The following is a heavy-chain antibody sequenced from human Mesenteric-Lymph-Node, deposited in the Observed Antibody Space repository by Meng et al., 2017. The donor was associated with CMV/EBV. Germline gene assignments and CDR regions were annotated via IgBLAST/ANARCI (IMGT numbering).Heavy chain of an antibody. D-gene: IGHD6-13*01. CDR2: IRFDGSNT. CDR3: AKVGQQLYYYYGMDV. J-gene: IGHJ6*02. V-gene: IGHV3-30*02. CDR1: GFTFSSYG. Sequence: GESLKISCAASGFTFSSYGMHWVRQAPGKGLEWVAFIRFDGSNTYYGDSVKGRFTISRDNSKNTLYLQMNSLRAEDTAVYYCAKVGQQLYYYYGMDVWGQGTTVTVSS.